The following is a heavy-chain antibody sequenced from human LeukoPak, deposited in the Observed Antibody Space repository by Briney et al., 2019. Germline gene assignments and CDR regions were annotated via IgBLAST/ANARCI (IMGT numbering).Heavy chain of an antibody. V-gene: IGHV4-61*02. CDR1: GGSMNSGGDY. CDR2: IYTGGST. J-gene: IGHJ4*02. Sequence: SQTPSLTCTVSGGSMNSGGDYWTWIRQPAGKELEWIGLIYTGGSTNYNPSLKSRVTISIDTSKNQFSLKLTSVTAADTAVYYCARDFPPPDYWGQGTLVTVSS. CDR3: ARDFPPPDY.